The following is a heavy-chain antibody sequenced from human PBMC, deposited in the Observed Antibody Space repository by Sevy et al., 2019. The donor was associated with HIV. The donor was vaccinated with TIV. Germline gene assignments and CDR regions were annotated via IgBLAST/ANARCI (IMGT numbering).Heavy chain of an antibody. J-gene: IGHJ3*02. CDR1: GGSISSYY. CDR2: IYYSGST. CDR3: ARGTPNYDDSSGYSGQPDAFDI. Sequence: SETLSLTCTVSGGSISSYYWSWIRQPPGKGLEWIGYIYYSGSTNYNPSLKSRVTISLDTSKNKFSLKLSSVTAADTAVYYCARGTPNYDDSSGYSGQPDAFDIWGQGTMVTVSS. V-gene: IGHV4-59*01. D-gene: IGHD3-22*01.